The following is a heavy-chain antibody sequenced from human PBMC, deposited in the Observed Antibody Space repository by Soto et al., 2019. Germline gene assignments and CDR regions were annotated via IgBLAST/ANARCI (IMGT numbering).Heavy chain of an antibody. V-gene: IGHV3-30-3*01. CDR1: GFTFSSYA. CDR3: ARDASENYGMDG. CDR2: ISYDGSNK. Sequence: QVQLVESGGGVVQPGRSLRLSCAASGFTFSSYAMHWVRQAPGKGLEWVAVISYDGSNKYYADSVKGRFTISRDNSKNTLYLQMNSLRAEDTAVYYCARDASENYGMDGWGQGTTVTVSS. J-gene: IGHJ6*02.